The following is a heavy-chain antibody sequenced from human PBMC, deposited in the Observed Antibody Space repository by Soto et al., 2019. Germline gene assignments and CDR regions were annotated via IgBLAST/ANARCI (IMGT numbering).Heavy chain of an antibody. CDR1: GGTFSSYA. J-gene: IGHJ4*02. CDR2: IIPIFGTA. V-gene: IGHV1-69*13. CDR3: ASTHQYYYDSSGYYRTVHFDY. D-gene: IGHD3-22*01. Sequence: ASVKVSFKASGGTFSSYAISWLRQAPGQGLEWMGGIIPIFGTANYAQKFQGRVTITADESTSTAYMELSSLRSEDTAVYYCASTHQYYYDSSGYYRTVHFDYWGQGTLVTVSS.